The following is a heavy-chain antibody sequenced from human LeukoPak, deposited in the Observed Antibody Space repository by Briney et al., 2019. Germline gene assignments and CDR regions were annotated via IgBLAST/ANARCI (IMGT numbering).Heavy chain of an antibody. Sequence: SETLSLTCTVSGGSVSSGSYYWSWIRQPPGKELEWIGYIYYSGSTNYNPSLKSRVTISVDTSKNQFSLKLSSVTAADTAVYYCASDYGDYVFDYWGQGTLVTVSS. CDR3: ASDYGDYVFDY. V-gene: IGHV4-61*01. CDR1: GGSVSSGSYY. CDR2: IYYSGST. J-gene: IGHJ4*02. D-gene: IGHD4-17*01.